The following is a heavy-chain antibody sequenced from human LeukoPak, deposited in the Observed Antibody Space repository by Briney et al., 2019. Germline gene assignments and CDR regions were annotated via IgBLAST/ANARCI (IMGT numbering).Heavy chain of an antibody. D-gene: IGHD4-17*01. V-gene: IGHV3-23*01. CDR3: AKEIYGDSTGGRFQQ. CDR1: GFTFSNYW. CDR2: ISGGGGST. Sequence: GGSLRLSCAASGFTFSNYWMSWVRQAPGKGLEWVSVISGGGGSTYYADSVKGRFTISRDNSKNTLYLQMNSLRAEDTAVYYCAKEIYGDSTGGRFQQWGQGTLVTVSS. J-gene: IGHJ1*01.